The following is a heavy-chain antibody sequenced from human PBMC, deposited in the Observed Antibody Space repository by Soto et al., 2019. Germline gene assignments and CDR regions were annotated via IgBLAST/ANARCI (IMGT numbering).Heavy chain of an antibody. J-gene: IGHJ6*02. D-gene: IGHD5-12*01. V-gene: IGHV3-15*01. CDR3: TTASWLRVYYYYYYGMDV. CDR1: GFTFSNAW. Sequence: GGSLRLSCAASGFTFSNAWMSWVRQAPGKGLEWVGRIKSKTDGGTTDYAAPVKGRFTISRDDSKNTLYLQMNSLKTEDTAVYYCTTASWLRVYYYYYYGMDVWGQGTTVTVSS. CDR2: IKSKTDGGTT.